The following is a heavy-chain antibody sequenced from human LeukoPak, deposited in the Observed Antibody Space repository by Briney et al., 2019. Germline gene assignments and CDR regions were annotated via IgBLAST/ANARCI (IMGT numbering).Heavy chain of an antibody. V-gene: IGHV3-30*18. CDR2: ISYDGSNK. CDR3: AKEGREGEYGY. Sequence: GGSLRLSCAASGYTFSSYGMHWVRQAPGKGLERVADISYDGSNKYYADSVKGRFTISRDNSKNTLYLQMNSLRAEDTAVYYCAKEGREGEYGYWGQGTQVTVSS. CDR1: GYTFSSYG. J-gene: IGHJ4*02. D-gene: IGHD2/OR15-2a*01.